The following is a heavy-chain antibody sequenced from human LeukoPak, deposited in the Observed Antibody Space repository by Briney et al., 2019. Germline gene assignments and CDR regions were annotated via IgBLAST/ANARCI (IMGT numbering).Heavy chain of an antibody. Sequence: PGGSLRLSCAASGFSFSGYAMGWVRQAPGKGLEWVSSISGSGDSAYYADSVKGRFTVSRDNSKNTLYLQMNSLRAEDTAVYYCARDFLASGWSTTLRRTGGLDVWGQGTTVTVSS. D-gene: IGHD6-19*01. CDR2: ISGSGDSA. V-gene: IGHV3-23*01. CDR3: ARDFLASGWSTTLRRTGGLDV. CDR1: GFSFSGYA. J-gene: IGHJ6*02.